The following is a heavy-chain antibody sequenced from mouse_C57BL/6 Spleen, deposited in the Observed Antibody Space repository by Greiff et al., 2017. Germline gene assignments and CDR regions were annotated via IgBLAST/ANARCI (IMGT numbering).Heavy chain of an antibody. Sequence: VQRVESGPGLVQPSQSLSITCTVSGFSLTSYGVHWVRQSPGKGLEWLGVIWSGGSTDYNAAFISRLSISKDNSKSQVFFKMNSLQADDTAIYYCARGQLRLRAMDYWGQGTSVTVSS. D-gene: IGHD3-2*02. CDR2: IWSGGST. V-gene: IGHV2-2*01. CDR1: GFSLTSYG. CDR3: ARGQLRLRAMDY. J-gene: IGHJ4*01.